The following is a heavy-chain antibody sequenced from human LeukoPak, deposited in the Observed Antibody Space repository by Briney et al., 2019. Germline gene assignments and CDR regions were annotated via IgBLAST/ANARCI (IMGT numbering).Heavy chain of an antibody. D-gene: IGHD3-10*01. Sequence: SETLSLTCTVSGGSISSSSYYWGWLRQPPGKGLEWIGSIYYSGSTYYNPSLTSRVTISVDTSKNQFSLKLSSVTAADTAVYYCARLVRGVIFSYWGQGTLVTVSS. CDR3: ARLVRGVIFSY. V-gene: IGHV4-39*01. J-gene: IGHJ4*02. CDR1: GGSISSSSYY. CDR2: IYYSGST.